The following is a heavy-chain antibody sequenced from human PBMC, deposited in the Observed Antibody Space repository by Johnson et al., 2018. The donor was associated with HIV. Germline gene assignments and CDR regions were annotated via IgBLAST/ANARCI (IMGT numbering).Heavy chain of an antibody. CDR2: ISYDGSNK. Sequence: QMLLVESGGGVVQPGRSLRLSCAASGFTFSSYAMHWVRQAPGKGLEWVAVISYDGSNKNYADSVKGRFTISRDNAKNSLYLQMSSLRSEDTAVYYCARVGPWLQSQLAAFDRWGQGTRVTVSS. CDR3: ARVGPWLQSQLAAFDR. V-gene: IGHV3-30*04. CDR1: GFTFSSYA. D-gene: IGHD5-24*01. J-gene: IGHJ3*02.